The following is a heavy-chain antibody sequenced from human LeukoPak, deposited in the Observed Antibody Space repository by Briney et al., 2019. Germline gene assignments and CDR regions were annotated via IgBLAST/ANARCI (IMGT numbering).Heavy chain of an antibody. CDR2: IYYSGSA. Sequence: SETLSLTCAVSGGSISSSSYYWGWIRQPPGKGLEWIGSIYYSGSAYYNPSLKSRVSISVDTSKNQFSLKLRSVTAADTAVYYCASPMAWAHNRRDSDYWGLGTLVTVSS. V-gene: IGHV4-39*07. D-gene: IGHD5-24*01. CDR1: GGSISSSSYY. CDR3: ASPMAWAHNRRDSDY. J-gene: IGHJ4*02.